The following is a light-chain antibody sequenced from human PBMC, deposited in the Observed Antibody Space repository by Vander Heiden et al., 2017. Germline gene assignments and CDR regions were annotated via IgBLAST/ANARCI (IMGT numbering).Light chain of an antibody. Sequence: DIQMTQPPSTLSASVGDRITITCRASQSISSWLAWYQQKPGKAPKLLIYKASTLQSGVPSRFSGSGSGTDFTLTISSLQPDDFATYYCQQFNSYSLTFGQGTKLEIK. J-gene: IGKJ2*01. CDR2: KAS. CDR3: QQFNSYSLT. CDR1: QSISSW. V-gene: IGKV1-5*03.